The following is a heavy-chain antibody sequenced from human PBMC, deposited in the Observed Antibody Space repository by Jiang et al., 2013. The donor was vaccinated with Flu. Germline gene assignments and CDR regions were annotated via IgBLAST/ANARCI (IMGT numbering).Heavy chain of an antibody. D-gene: IGHD6-19*01. Sequence: GGGVVQPGRSLRLSCAASGFTFSSYGMHWVRQAPGKGLEWVAVIWYDGSNKYYADSVKGRFTISRDNSKNTLYLQMNSLRAEDTAVYYCARDAIAYSSGWYANDYWGQGTLVTVSS. J-gene: IGHJ4*02. CDR2: IWYDGSNK. CDR3: ARDAIAYSSGWYANDY. CDR1: GFTFSSYG. V-gene: IGHV3-33*01.